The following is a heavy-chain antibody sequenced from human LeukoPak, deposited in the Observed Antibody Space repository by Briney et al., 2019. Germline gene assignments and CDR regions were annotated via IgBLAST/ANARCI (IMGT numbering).Heavy chain of an antibody. D-gene: IGHD2-15*01. CDR3: PKDPVYCPSLTSAPTPFYYYGMDV. CDR1: GFTFSSYG. V-gene: IGHV3-30*18. CDR2: ISYDGSDK. J-gene: IGHJ6*04. Sequence: PGRSLRLSCATSGFTFSSYGMHWVRQAPGKGLEWVAVISYDGSDKYYADSVKGRFTISRDNSKNTLYLQMNSLRAEDTAIYYCPKDPVYCPSLTSAPTPFYYYGMDVWGNGTPVTVSS.